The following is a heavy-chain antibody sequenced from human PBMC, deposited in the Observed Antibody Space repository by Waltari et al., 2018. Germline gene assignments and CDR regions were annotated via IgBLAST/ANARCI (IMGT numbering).Heavy chain of an antibody. CDR1: GFFFNTAD. J-gene: IGHJ5*02. Sequence: EMQVVESGGGSVMPGGSLTRSCATSGFFFNTADMNWVRQGPGKGLEWVGRVKSTDDGGTADYAASVAGRFTISRDDSTNMMYMQLNNLRSEDTGVYYCTTYLSTVALWGQGTPVTVSS. CDR2: VKSTDDGGTA. D-gene: IGHD3-9*01. CDR3: TTYLSTVAL. V-gene: IGHV3-15*01.